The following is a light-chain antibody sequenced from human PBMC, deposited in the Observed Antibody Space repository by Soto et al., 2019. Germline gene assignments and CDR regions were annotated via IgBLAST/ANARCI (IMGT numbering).Light chain of an antibody. CDR2: EVS. CDR1: SSDVGSYNL. J-gene: IGLJ2*01. CDR3: CSYAGSSTYAV. Sequence: QSALTQPASVSGSPGQSITISCTGTSSDVGSYNLVSWYQQHPGKVPKLMIYEVSKRPSGVSNRFSGSKSDNTASLTISGLQAEDEADYYCCSYAGSSTYAVFGGGTKLTVL. V-gene: IGLV2-23*02.